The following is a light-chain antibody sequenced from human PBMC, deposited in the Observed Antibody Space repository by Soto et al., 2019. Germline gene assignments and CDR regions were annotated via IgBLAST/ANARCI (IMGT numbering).Light chain of an antibody. V-gene: IGKV3-20*01. CDR2: GAS. CDR3: HQYGRSPRGT. J-gene: IGKJ1*01. CDR1: QSVTDNY. Sequence: DIVLTQSPGTLSSSPGGRATLSCRASQSVTDNYLAWYQQKPGQAPRLLIYGASSRATGIPDRFSGSGSGTDFTLTISRLEPEDFAMYYCHQYGRSPRGTFGQGTKVEI.